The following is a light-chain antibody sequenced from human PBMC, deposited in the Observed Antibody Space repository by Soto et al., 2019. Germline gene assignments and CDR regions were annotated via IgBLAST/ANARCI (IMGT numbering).Light chain of an antibody. Sequence: QSALTQPASVSGSPGQSLTISCTGTSSDVGGYNYVSWYQQHPGKAPKLLIYDVTNRPSGVSNRFSASKSGNTASLTISGLQAEDEADYYCSSYTTSSPLVFGGGTKVTVL. V-gene: IGLV2-14*03. CDR2: DVT. CDR1: SSDVGGYNY. J-gene: IGLJ2*01. CDR3: SSYTTSSPLV.